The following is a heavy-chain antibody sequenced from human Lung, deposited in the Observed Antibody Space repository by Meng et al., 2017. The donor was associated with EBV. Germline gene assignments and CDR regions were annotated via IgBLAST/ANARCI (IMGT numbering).Heavy chain of an antibody. J-gene: IGHJ4*02. CDR1: GYTFTSYG. V-gene: IGHV1-18*01. CDR3: ARDVVVPAALTVRIDY. CDR2: ISAYNGNT. D-gene: IGHD2-2*01. Sequence: VLLVPSGAEVKNPGTSGKVPCNASGYTFTSYGISWVRQAPGQGLEWMGWISAYNGNTNYAQKLQGRVTMTTDTSTSTAYMELSSLRSEDTAVYYCARDVVVPAALTVRIDYWGQGTLVTVSS.